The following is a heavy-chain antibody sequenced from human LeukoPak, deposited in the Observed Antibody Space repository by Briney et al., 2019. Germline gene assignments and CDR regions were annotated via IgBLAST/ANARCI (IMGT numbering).Heavy chain of an antibody. CDR1: GFTLSSYA. J-gene: IGHJ4*02. CDR3: ANGIAAAVMGPGGY. Sequence: GGSLRLSCAASGFTLSSYAMSWVRQAPGKGLEWVSAISGSGGSTYYADSVKGRFTISRDNSKNTLYLQMNSLRAEDTAVYYCANGIAAAVMGPGGYWGQGTLVTVSS. V-gene: IGHV3-23*01. CDR2: ISGSGGST. D-gene: IGHD6-13*01.